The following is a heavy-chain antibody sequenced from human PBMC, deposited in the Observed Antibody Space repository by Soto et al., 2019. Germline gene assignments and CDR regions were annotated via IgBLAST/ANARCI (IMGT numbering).Heavy chain of an antibody. CDR3: ARVDYYDSSGYYYEALSLDY. CDR2: INPSGGST. J-gene: IGHJ4*02. Sequence: ASVKVSCKASGYTFTSYYMHWVRQAPGQGLEWMGIINPSGGSTSYAQKFQGRVTMTRDTSTSTVYMELSSLRSEDTAVYYCARVDYYDSSGYYYEALSLDYWGQGTLVTVSS. V-gene: IGHV1-46*01. D-gene: IGHD3-22*01. CDR1: GYTFTSYY.